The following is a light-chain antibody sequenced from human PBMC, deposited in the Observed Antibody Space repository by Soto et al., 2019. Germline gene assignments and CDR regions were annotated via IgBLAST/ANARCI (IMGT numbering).Light chain of an antibody. J-gene: IGKJ3*01. V-gene: IGKV3-11*01. CDR1: QSVSSY. CDR3: QQRSNWPPFT. CDR2: DAS. Sequence: EIVLTQSPATLSLSPGERATLSCRASQSVSSYLAWYQQKPGQAPRLLIYDASNRATGIPARFSGSGSGTDFTLTISSPEPEDCAVYYCQQRSNWPPFTFGPGTKVDIK.